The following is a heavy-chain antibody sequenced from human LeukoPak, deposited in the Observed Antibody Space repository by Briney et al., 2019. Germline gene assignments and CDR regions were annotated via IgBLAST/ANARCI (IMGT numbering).Heavy chain of an antibody. CDR1: GFTFSSYW. CDR3: ARDWRHDYGDLYYYYGMDV. J-gene: IGHJ6*02. V-gene: IGHV3-7*01. D-gene: IGHD4-17*01. Sequence: GGSLRLSCAASGFTFSSYWMSWVRQAPGKGLEWVANIKQDGSEKYYVDSVKGRFTISRDNAKNSLYLQMNSLRAEDTAVYYCARDWRHDYGDLYYYYGMDVWGQGTTVTVSS. CDR2: IKQDGSEK.